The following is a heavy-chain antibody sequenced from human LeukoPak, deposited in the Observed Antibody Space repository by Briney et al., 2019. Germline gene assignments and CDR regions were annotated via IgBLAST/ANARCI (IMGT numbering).Heavy chain of an antibody. CDR3: ARDPRLEWELLNAFDI. D-gene: IGHD1-26*01. V-gene: IGHV1-46*01. J-gene: IGHJ3*02. CDR1: GYTFTSYY. CDR2: TNPTGGSS. Sequence: PGASVKVSCKASGYTFTSYYMHWVRQAPGQGLEWMGITNPTGGSSVYAQKFQGRVTITADKSTSTAYMELSSLRSEDTAVYYCARDPRLEWELLNAFDIWGQGTMVTVSS.